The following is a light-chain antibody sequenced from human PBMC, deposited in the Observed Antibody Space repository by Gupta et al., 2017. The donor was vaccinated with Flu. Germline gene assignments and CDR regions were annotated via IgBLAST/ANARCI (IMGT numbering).Light chain of an antibody. J-gene: IGLJ3*02. Sequence: SVAPGQPSRLTCGEHNIRSRGVNWYQQKPGQAPVLVVFDDSDRPSGIPARFSGSNSGSTATLTISGVEDGAEADYDCHVCESGCGGLFGGGVFGGGTKVTVL. V-gene: IGLV3-21*02. CDR3: HVCESGCGGLFGGGV. CDR2: DDS. CDR1: NIRSRG.